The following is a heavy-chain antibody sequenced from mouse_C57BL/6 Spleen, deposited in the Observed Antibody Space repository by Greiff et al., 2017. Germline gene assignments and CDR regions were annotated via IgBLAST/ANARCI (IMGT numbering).Heavy chain of an antibody. Sequence: QVQLQQSGAELVRPGTSVKVSCKASGYAFTNYLIEWVKQMPGQGLEWIGVINPGSGGTNYNEKFKGKATLTADKSSSTAYMQLSSLTSEDSAVYFCARQAGGSYGFAYWGQGTLVTVSA. V-gene: IGHV1-54*01. CDR1: GYAFTNYL. CDR2: INPGSGGT. D-gene: IGHD1-1*02. CDR3: ARQAGGSYGFAY. J-gene: IGHJ3*01.